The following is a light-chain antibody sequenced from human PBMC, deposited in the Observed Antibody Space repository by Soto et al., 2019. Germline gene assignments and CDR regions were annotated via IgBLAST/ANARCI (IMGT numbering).Light chain of an antibody. CDR3: SSYTSSSTLETV. Sequence: QSALTQPASVSGSPGQSITISCTGTSSDVGGYNYVSWYQQHPGKAPKLMIYDVSNRPSGVSNRFSGSKSGNTASLTISGLQAEDEADYYCSSYTSSSTLETVFGGVTKLTVL. J-gene: IGLJ3*02. CDR2: DVS. CDR1: SSDVGGYNY. V-gene: IGLV2-14*01.